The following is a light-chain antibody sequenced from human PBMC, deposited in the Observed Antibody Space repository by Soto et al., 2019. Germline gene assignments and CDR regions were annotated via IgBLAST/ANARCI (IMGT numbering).Light chain of an antibody. J-gene: IGKJ1*01. CDR3: LQHHSYPQT. Sequence: DIQMTQSPSSLSASVGDGVTHTCRASQGIKNDLAWYQQKPGKAPKRLIYAVSSLQSEVPSRFSGSGSGTEFTLTISSLQPEDVATYYCLQHHSYPQTFGQGTKVDIK. V-gene: IGKV1-17*01. CDR1: QGIKND. CDR2: AVS.